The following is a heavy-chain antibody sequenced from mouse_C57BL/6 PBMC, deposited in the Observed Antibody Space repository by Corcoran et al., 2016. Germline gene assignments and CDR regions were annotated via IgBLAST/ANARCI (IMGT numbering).Heavy chain of an antibody. Sequence: EVQLQKSGAELVRPGSSVKMSCKTSGYTFTSYGINWVKLRPGQGLEWSGYIYIGNGYTEYNEKFKGKSTLTSDTSSSTADMQLSSLTSEDSAIYFCARMTGTACFAYWCHGTLVTVSA. D-gene: IGHD4-1*01. CDR2: IYIGNGYT. CDR1: GYTFTSYG. J-gene: IGHJ3*01. V-gene: IGHV1-58*01. CDR3: ARMTGTACFAY.